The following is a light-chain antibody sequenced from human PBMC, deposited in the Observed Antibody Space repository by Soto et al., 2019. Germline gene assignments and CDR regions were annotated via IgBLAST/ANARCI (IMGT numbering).Light chain of an antibody. Sequence: DNLLTQSPSSLSASVGDTVTIICQASQEINFYLNWYQQTPGKAPKLLIHDTSKLETGVPSRFSGSRSGTDFTLTISRLDPEYFAVYYCQHYGSSGTFGQGTKVDIK. V-gene: IGKV1-33*01. CDR1: QEINFY. J-gene: IGKJ1*01. CDR3: QHYGSSGT. CDR2: DTS.